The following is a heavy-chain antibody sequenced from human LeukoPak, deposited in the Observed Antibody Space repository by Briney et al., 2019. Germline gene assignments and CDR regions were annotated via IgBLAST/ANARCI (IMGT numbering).Heavy chain of an antibody. J-gene: IGHJ6*03. V-gene: IGHV5-51*01. CDR2: IYPGDSDT. CDR3: ARRYYGSGRGYYYYMDV. Sequence: GESLKISCKGSGYSFSSYWIGWVRQMPGKGLEWMGIIYPGDSDTRYSPSFQGQVTISADKSITTAYLQWSSLKASDTAMYYCARRYYGSGRGYYYYMDVWGKGNTVTVSS. D-gene: IGHD3-10*01. CDR1: GYSFSSYW.